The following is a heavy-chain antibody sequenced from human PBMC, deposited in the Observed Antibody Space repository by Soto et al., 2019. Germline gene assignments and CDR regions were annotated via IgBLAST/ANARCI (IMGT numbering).Heavy chain of an antibody. CDR1: GFLFTDYY. Sequence: GGSLRLSCTASGFLFTDYYMSWIRQPPGKGLEWLAYIDGSSDYTNSADSVKGRFTISRDNAKNSVFLQMNNLRADDTAVYYCARDLRFSSTNYFDFWGRGTLVTVSS. CDR2: IDGSSDYT. CDR3: ARDLRFSSTNYFDF. J-gene: IGHJ4*02. V-gene: IGHV3-11*06. D-gene: IGHD2-8*01.